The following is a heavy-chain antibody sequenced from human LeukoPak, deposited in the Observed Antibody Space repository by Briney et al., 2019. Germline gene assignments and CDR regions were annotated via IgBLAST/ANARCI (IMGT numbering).Heavy chain of an antibody. Sequence: SETLSLTCTVSRGSINSFYWSWIRQPAGKGLEWIGRVYTTGSTNQNPSLKSRVTMSVDTSNNQFSLNLSSVTAADTAVYYCARDGVLRYFDGYYYYMDVWGKGTTVTVSS. J-gene: IGHJ6*03. V-gene: IGHV4-4*07. CDR2: VYTTGST. D-gene: IGHD3-9*01. CDR3: ARDGVLRYFDGYYYYMDV. CDR1: RGSINSFY.